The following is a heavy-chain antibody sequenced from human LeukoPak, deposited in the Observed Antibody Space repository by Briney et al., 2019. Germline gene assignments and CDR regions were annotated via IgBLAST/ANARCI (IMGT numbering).Heavy chain of an antibody. CDR3: ARAFYYYYYMDV. V-gene: IGHV4-59*01. CDR1: GGSISSYY. Sequence: SETLSLTCTVSGGSISSYYWSWIRQPPGKGLEWIGYIYYSGSTNYNSSLKSRVTISVDTSKNQFSLKLSSVTAADTAVYYCARAFYYYYYMDVWGKGTTVTVSS. J-gene: IGHJ6*03. CDR2: IYYSGST.